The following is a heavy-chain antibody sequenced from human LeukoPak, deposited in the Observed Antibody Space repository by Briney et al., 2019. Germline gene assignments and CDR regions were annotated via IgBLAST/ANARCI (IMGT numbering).Heavy chain of an antibody. V-gene: IGHV4-34*12. CDR3: ASNVVYCSGGSCSDY. Sequence: SETLSLTCAVYGGSFSGYYWSWIRQPPGKGLEWIGSIFHSGSTYYNPSLKSRVTISVDTSKNQFSLKLSSVTAADTAVYYCASNVVYCSGGSCSDYWGQGTLVTVSS. CDR1: GGSFSGYY. CDR2: IFHSGST. J-gene: IGHJ4*02. D-gene: IGHD2-15*01.